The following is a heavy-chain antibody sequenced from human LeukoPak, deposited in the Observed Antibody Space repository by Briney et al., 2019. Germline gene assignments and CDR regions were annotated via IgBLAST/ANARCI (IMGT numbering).Heavy chain of an antibody. Sequence: PGGSLRLSCAASGFSFSIYGMNWVRQAPGKGLEWVSGITGSGGTTYYADSMKGRATISRDNSKNTLYLQMNSLRAEDTAIYYCARDLRVISFDNWGQGTLVSVSS. V-gene: IGHV3-23*01. J-gene: IGHJ4*02. CDR3: ARDLRVISFDN. CDR2: ITGSGGTT. CDR1: GFSFSIYG. D-gene: IGHD2-21*01.